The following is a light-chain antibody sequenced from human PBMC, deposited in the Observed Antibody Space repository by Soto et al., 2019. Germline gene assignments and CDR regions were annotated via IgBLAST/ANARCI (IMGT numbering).Light chain of an antibody. CDR2: EVI. J-gene: IGLJ1*01. CDR3: SSYTRSTNYV. Sequence: QSVLTQPASVSGSPGQSITISCTGTSSDVGGYNYVSWYQQHPGRAPKLMIYEVINRPSGVSNRFSGSKSGNTASLTISGLQAEDEADYYCSSYTRSTNYVFGNGTKVTV. CDR1: SSDVGGYNY. V-gene: IGLV2-14*01.